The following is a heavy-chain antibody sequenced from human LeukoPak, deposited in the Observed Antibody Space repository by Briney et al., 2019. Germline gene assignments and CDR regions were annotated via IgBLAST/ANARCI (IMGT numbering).Heavy chain of an antibody. CDR2: INPNSGGT. Sequence: GASVKVSCKASGYTFTGYYMHWVRQAPGQGLEWMGWINPNSGGTNYAQKFQGRVTMTRDTSISTAYMELSRLRSDDTAVYYCARSGDHYYYYYMDVWGKGTTVTVSS. V-gene: IGHV1-2*02. CDR3: ARSGDHYYYYYMDV. D-gene: IGHD1-26*01. J-gene: IGHJ6*03. CDR1: GYTFTGYY.